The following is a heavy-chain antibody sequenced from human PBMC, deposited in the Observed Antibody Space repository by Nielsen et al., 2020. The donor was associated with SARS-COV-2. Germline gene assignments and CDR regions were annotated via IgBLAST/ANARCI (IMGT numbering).Heavy chain of an antibody. CDR3: AKDLGLPQYFYYGMDV. CDR2: IGTAGDT. J-gene: IGHJ6*02. CDR1: GFTFSSYD. Sequence: GESLKISCAASGFTFSSYDMHWVRQATGKGLEWVSAIGTAGDTYYADSVKGRFTIPRDNSKNTLYLQMNSLRADDTAVYYCAKDLGLPQYFYYGMDVWGQGTSVTVSS. V-gene: IGHV3-13*01. D-gene: IGHD3-16*01.